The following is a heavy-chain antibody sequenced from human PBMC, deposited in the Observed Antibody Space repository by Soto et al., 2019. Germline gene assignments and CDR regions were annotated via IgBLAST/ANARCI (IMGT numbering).Heavy chain of an antibody. CDR1: GGTFSSYA. D-gene: IGHD6-6*01. V-gene: IGHV1-69*13. Sequence: GTSVKVTCKASGGTFSSYAIIWVRQAPGQGLEWMGGIIPIFGTANYAQKFQGRVTITADESTSTAYMELSSLRSEDTAVYYCASPMGGYSSSSTDAFDIWGQGTMVTVSS. J-gene: IGHJ3*02. CDR3: ASPMGGYSSSSTDAFDI. CDR2: IIPIFGTA.